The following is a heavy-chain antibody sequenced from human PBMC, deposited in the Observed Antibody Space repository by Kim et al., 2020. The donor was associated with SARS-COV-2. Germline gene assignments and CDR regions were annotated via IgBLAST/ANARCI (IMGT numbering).Heavy chain of an antibody. D-gene: IGHD1-26*01. V-gene: IGHV3-21*01. J-gene: IGHJ4*02. Sequence: YSHYADSVRGRFTISRDNSRNSVFLQMNGLRVEDAAVYYCVRDVTSIVVYWGQGTLVTVSS. CDR3: VRDVTSIVVY. CDR2: YS.